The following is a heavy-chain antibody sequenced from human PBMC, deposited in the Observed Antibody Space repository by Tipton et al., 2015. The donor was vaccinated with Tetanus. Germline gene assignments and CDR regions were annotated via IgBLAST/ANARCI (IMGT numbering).Heavy chain of an antibody. V-gene: IGHV4-39*02. J-gene: IGHJ4*02. D-gene: IGHD2-21*01. CDR1: GASISGSRNF. Sequence: LRLSCTVSGASISGSRNFWGWIRQTPARGLEWIGSVDYTGHTYHNPSLRSRVSLSVDVSKNQFSLRVSSVTAADTALYFCARDSHVGAPVVNCFDRWGLGTLVTVSS. CDR2: VDYTGHT. CDR3: ARDSHVGAPVVNCFDR.